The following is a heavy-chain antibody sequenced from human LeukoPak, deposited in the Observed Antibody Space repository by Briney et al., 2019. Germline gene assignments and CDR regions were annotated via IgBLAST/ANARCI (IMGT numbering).Heavy chain of an antibody. CDR2: IYTSGST. J-gene: IGHJ4*02. D-gene: IGHD2-15*01. CDR1: GGSISSGSYY. CDR3: AREIHCSGGSCYPKEYYFDY. V-gene: IGHV4-61*02. Sequence: SETLSLTCTVSGGSISSGSYYWSWIRQPAGKGLEWIGRIYTSGSTNYNPSLKGRVTISVDTSKNQFSLKLSSVTAADTAVYYCAREIHCSGGSCYPKEYYFDYWGQGTLVTVSS.